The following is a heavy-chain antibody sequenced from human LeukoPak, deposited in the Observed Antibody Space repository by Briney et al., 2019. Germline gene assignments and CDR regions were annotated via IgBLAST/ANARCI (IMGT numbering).Heavy chain of an antibody. J-gene: IGHJ4*02. CDR3: QKTAYEIFTGYDY. Sequence: ASVKFSCKVSGYTFTDSYVHWVRQAPGQLLDFMGWINPNIGETMYAQKFQGRVTMTRDTSLSIAYMELNSLRSDDTVFFFKQKTAYEIFTGYDYWGQGTLVAVSS. V-gene: IGHV1-2*02. CDR1: GYTFTDSY. CDR2: INPNIGET. D-gene: IGHD3-9*01.